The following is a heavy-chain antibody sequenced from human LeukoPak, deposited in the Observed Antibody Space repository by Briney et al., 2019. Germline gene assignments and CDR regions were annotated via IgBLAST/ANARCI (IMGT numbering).Heavy chain of an antibody. Sequence: GGSLRLSCAASGFIFSSYAMSWVRQAPGKGLEWVSAISGSGGSTYYADSVKGRFTISRDNSKNTLYLQMNSLRAEDTAVYSCAKRYGSGSYYTDRGQGTLVTVSS. D-gene: IGHD3-10*01. J-gene: IGHJ4*02. CDR3: AKRYGSGSYYTD. V-gene: IGHV3-23*01. CDR2: ISGSGGST. CDR1: GFIFSSYA.